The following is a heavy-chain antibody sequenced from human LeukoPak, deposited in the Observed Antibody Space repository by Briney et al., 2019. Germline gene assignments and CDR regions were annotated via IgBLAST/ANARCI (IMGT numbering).Heavy chain of an antibody. J-gene: IGHJ5*02. V-gene: IGHV4-34*01. CDR2: INHSGST. Sequence: SETLSLTCAVYGGSFSAYYWTWIRQPPGKGLDWIGEINHSGSTNYNPSLKSRVTISIDTSKNQFSLKLRSVTAADTAVYSCARGEYGNQRSNNWFDPWGQGTLVTVSS. D-gene: IGHD4-11*01. CDR1: GGSFSAYY. CDR3: ARGEYGNQRSNNWFDP.